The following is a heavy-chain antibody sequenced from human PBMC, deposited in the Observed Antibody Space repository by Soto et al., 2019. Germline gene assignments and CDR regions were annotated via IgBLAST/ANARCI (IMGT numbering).Heavy chain of an antibody. J-gene: IGHJ4*02. D-gene: IGHD6-19*01. CDR1: GFTFSNYG. CDR2: ISYDGSNK. V-gene: IGHV3-30*18. Sequence: QVQLVESGGGVVQPGRSLRLSCAASGFTFSNYGMHWVRQAPGKGLEWVAVISYDGSNKYYADSVKGRFTISRDNSKKKLYLQMTSLRVEDTAVYYCAKYSSGWSFDYWGQGTLVTVSS. CDR3: AKYSSGWSFDY.